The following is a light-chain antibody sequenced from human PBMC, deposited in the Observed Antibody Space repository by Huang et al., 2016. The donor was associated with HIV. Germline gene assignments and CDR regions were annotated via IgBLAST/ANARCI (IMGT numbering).Light chain of an antibody. Sequence: DIVMTQSPDSLAVSLGERATINCKSSQTVLYSSNNKNYLAWYQQKPGQPPKLLIYGAATRESGVPDRFSGSGSGTDFTLTISNLQAADVAVYYCHQYYRSPWTFGQGTKVEIK. V-gene: IGKV4-1*01. CDR2: GAA. CDR3: HQYYRSPWT. J-gene: IGKJ1*01. CDR1: QTVLYSSNNKNY.